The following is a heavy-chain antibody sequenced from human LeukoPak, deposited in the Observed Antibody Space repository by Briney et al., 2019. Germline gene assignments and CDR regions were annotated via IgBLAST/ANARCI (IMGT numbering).Heavy chain of an antibody. CDR2: ISGSGGST. V-gene: IGHV3-23*01. CDR3: AKPARTDYADY. D-gene: IGHD1-14*01. Sequence: GGSLRLSCAASELTFSSYAMNWVRQAPGKWLEWVSGISGSGGSTYYADSVKGRFTISRDNSKNTLYLQMNSLKAEDTAVYYCAKPARTDYADYWGRGTLVTVSS. CDR1: ELTFSSYA. J-gene: IGHJ4*02.